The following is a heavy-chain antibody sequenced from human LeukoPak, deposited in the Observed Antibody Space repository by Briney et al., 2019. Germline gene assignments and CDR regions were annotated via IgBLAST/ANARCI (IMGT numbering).Heavy chain of an antibody. J-gene: IGHJ4*02. V-gene: IGHV3-11*01. CDR2: ISSSGSTI. CDR3: ARDSLNNGDSSGYYPWYY. D-gene: IGHD3-22*01. Sequence: TGGSLRLSCAASGFTFSDYYMSWIRQAPGKGPEWVSYISSSGSTIYYADSVKGRFTISRDNAKNSLYLQMNSLRAEDTAVYYCARDSLNNGDSSGYYPWYYWGQGTLVTVSS. CDR1: GFTFSDYY.